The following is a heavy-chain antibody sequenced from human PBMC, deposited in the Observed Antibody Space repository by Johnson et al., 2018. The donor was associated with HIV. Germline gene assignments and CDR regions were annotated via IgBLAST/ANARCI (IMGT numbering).Heavy chain of an antibody. CDR2: ISWNSDTI. CDR1: GFTFSSYA. Sequence: VQLVESGGGVVQPGRSLRLSCAASGFTFSSYAMHWVRQAPGKGLEWVSGISWNSDTIGYADSVKGRFTISRDTAKNSHYLQMNSLRTEDTALYYCAKGKGGTTSPIHDAFDIWGQGTMVTVSS. D-gene: IGHD1-7*01. CDR3: AKGKGGTTSPIHDAFDI. J-gene: IGHJ3*02. V-gene: IGHV3-9*01.